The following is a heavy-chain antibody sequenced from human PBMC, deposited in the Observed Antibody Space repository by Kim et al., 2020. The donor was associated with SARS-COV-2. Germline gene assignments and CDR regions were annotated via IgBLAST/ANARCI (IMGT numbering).Heavy chain of an antibody. J-gene: IGHJ4*02. V-gene: IGHV1-69*06. D-gene: IGHD6-13*01. Sequence: SVKVSCKSSGGTFSTSVISWVRQAPGQGLEWVGGIIPIFGTTKYAQTFQGRVTITADKSTTTAYMELSRLTSEDTALFFCAMGSRNNPEFWGQGTLVTV. CDR3: AMGSRNNPEF. CDR2: IIPIFGTT. CDR1: GGTFSTSV.